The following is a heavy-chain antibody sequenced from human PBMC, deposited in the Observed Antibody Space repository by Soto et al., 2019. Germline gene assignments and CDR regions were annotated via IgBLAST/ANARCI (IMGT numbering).Heavy chain of an antibody. CDR2: ISYDGSNK. Sequence: QVQLVESGGGVVQPGRSLRLSCAASGFTFSSYAMQWVRQAPGKGLEWVAVISYDGSNKYYADSVKGRFTISRDNSKNTLYLQMNSLRAEDTAVYYCARDPGEQQLVCFDYWGQGTLVTVSS. V-gene: IGHV3-30-3*01. J-gene: IGHJ4*02. CDR3: ARDPGEQQLVCFDY. CDR1: GFTFSSYA. D-gene: IGHD6-13*01.